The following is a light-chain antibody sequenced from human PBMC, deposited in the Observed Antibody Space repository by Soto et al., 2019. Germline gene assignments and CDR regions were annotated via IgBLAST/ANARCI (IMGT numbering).Light chain of an antibody. J-gene: IGLJ2*01. Sequence: QAVVTQEPSLTVSPGGTVTLNCGSSTGAVTSGHYPYWFQQKPGQAPRTLIYDTSNKHSWTPARFSGSLLGGKAALTLSGAQPEDEADYYCFLVYSGGVVFGGGTKVTVL. CDR3: FLVYSGGVV. V-gene: IGLV7-46*01. CDR1: TGAVTSGHY. CDR2: DTS.